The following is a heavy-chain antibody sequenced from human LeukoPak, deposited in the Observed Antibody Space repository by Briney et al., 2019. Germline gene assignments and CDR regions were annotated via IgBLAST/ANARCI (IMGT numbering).Heavy chain of an antibody. J-gene: IGHJ5*02. Sequence: PGGSLRLSCSASGFTFSSYGMHWVRQASGKGLEWVAFIRYDGSNKYYADSVKGRFTISRDNSKNTLYLQMNSLRAEDTAVYYCAKDGGQYYDILTGYVPYWFDPWGQGTLVTVSS. CDR3: AKDGGQYYDILTGYVPYWFDP. CDR1: GFTFSSYG. D-gene: IGHD3-9*01. CDR2: IRYDGSNK. V-gene: IGHV3-30*02.